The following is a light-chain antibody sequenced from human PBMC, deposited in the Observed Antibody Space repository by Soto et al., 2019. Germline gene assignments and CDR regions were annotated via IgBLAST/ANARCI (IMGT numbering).Light chain of an antibody. CDR2: RAS. CDR3: QQYAASPLT. V-gene: IGKV3-20*01. CDR1: QSVSSNY. J-gene: IGKJ4*01. Sequence: EIVLTQSSGTLSLSPGERVTLSCRASQSVSSNYLAWYQQKSGQAPRLLIYRASTRATGIPARFSGSGSGTEFSIIISRLDHEDYAVYYCQQYAASPLTFGGGTKLEIK.